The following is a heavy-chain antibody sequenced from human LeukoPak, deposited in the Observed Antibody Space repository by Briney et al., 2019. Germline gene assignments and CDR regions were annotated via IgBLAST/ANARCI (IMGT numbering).Heavy chain of an antibody. J-gene: IGHJ4*02. D-gene: IGHD3-10*01. Sequence: GRSLRLSCAASGFTFSSYGMHWVRQAPGKGLEWVAVISYDGSNKYYADSVKGRFTISRDNSKNTLYLQMNSLRAEDTAVYYCAKERYGSGSYYNRYYFDYWGQGTLVTVSS. CDR1: GFTFSSYG. CDR2: ISYDGSNK. V-gene: IGHV3-30*18. CDR3: AKERYGSGSYYNRYYFDY.